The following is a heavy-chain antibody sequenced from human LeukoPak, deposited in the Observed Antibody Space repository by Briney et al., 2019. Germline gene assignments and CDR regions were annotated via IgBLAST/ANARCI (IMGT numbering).Heavy chain of an antibody. CDR2: IKQDGSEK. J-gene: IGHJ4*02. V-gene: IGHV3-7*01. CDR3: ARVGYDSSGIYFDY. Sequence: GGSLRLSCAASGFTFSSYWMSWVRQAPGKGLEWVANIKQDGSEKYYVDSVKGRFTISRDNAKYSLYLQMNSLRAEDTAVYYCARVGYDSSGIYFDYWGQGTLVTVSS. D-gene: IGHD3-22*01. CDR1: GFTFSSYW.